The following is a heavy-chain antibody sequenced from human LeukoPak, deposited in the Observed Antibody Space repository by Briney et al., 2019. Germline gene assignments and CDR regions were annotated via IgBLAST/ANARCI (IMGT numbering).Heavy chain of an antibody. Sequence: PSETLSLTCAVYGGSFSGYYWSWIRQPPGKGLEWIGEINHSGSTNYNPSLKSRVTISVDTSKNQFSLKLSSVTAADTAVYYCASRKNRVYNYYYMDVWGKGTTVTVSS. CDR2: INHSGST. D-gene: IGHD6-13*01. J-gene: IGHJ6*03. CDR1: GGSFSGYY. CDR3: ASRKNRVYNYYYMDV. V-gene: IGHV4-34*01.